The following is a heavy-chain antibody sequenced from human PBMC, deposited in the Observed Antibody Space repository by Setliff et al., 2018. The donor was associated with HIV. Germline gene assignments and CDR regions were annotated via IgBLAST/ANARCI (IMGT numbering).Heavy chain of an antibody. D-gene: IGHD1-7*01. CDR2: VSHSGIT. CDR1: GVSTISSSSSYY. J-gene: IGHJ4*02. CDR3: ARRGIIAGTTDF. Sequence: KSSETLSLTCIVSGVSTISSSSSYYWGWIRQPPGKGLEWIGYVSHSGITYYNPSLKSRVTISVDTSKNHFSLKLTSVTAADTAVYYCARRGIIAGTTDFWGQGTPVTVSS. V-gene: IGHV4-39*02.